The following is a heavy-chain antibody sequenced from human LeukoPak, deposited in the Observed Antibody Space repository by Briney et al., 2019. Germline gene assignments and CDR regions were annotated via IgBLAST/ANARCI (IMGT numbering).Heavy chain of an antibody. Sequence: ASVKVSCKASGYTFTSYAMHWVRQAPGQRLECMGWINAGNGNPKYSQKFQGRVTITRDTSASTAYMELSSLRSEDTAVYYCARERDYGSRFDPWGQGTLVTVSS. CDR1: GYTFTSYA. CDR2: INAGNGNP. D-gene: IGHD3-10*01. CDR3: ARERDYGSRFDP. V-gene: IGHV1-3*01. J-gene: IGHJ5*02.